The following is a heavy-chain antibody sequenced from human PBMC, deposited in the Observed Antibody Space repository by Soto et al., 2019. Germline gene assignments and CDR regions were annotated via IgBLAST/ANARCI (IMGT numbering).Heavy chain of an antibody. Sequence: GASVKVSCKASGYTFTNSGINWVRQAPGQGLEWMGWINAGNGNTKYSQKFQGRVTITRDTSASTAYMELSSLRSEDTAVYYCARGSGYYHWDDYWGQGTLVTVS. CDR1: GYTFTNSG. CDR3: ARGSGYYHWDDY. D-gene: IGHD3-22*01. J-gene: IGHJ4*02. CDR2: INAGNGNT. V-gene: IGHV1-3*01.